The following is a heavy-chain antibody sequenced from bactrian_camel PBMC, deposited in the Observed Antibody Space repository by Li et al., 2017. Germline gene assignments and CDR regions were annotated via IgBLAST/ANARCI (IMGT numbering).Heavy chain of an antibody. D-gene: IGHD1*01. CDR1: EFTSFTTLY. V-gene: IGHV3S1*01. Sequence: HVQLVESGGGLVQPGGSLRLSCVASEFTSFTTLYMVWIRQAPGAECTLVSSIIDRNGRTYYADSVKGRFTISQDDAKTTLNLQLNSLKPEDTAKYYCAADPRRSYCSDGSMTGEWLFLGQGTQVTVS. J-gene: IGHJ4*01. CDR2: IIDRNGRT.